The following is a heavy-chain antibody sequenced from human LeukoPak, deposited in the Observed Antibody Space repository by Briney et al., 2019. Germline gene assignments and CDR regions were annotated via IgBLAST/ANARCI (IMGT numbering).Heavy chain of an antibody. J-gene: IGHJ3*02. CDR1: GFTFSSYG. V-gene: IGHV3-33*01. D-gene: IGHD6-13*01. Sequence: GGSLRLSCAASGFTFSSYGMHWVRQAPGKGLEWVAVIWYGGSNKYYADSVKGRFTISRDNSKNTLYLQMNSLRAEDTAAYYCARDLYSSSWYGAFDIWGQGTMVTVSS. CDR2: IWYGGSNK. CDR3: ARDLYSSSWYGAFDI.